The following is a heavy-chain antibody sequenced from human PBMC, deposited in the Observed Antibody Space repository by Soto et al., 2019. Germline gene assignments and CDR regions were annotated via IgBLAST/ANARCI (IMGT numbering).Heavy chain of an antibody. V-gene: IGHV1-69*13. J-gene: IGHJ4*02. Sequence: SVKVSCKASGGTFSSYAISWVRQAPGQGLEWMGGIIPIFGTANYAQKFQGRVTITADESTSTAYMELSSLRSEDTAVYYFARGRIAAAGTFDYWGQGTLVTVSS. CDR1: GGTFSSYA. CDR2: IIPIFGTA. D-gene: IGHD6-13*01. CDR3: ARGRIAAAGTFDY.